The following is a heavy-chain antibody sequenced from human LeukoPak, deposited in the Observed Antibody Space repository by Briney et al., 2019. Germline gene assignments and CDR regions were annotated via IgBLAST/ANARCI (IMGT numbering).Heavy chain of an antibody. Sequence: PSETLSLTCTVSGGSISSYYWSWIRQPPGKGLEWIGYIYYSGSTNYNPSLKSRVTISVDTSKNQFSLKLSSVTAADTAVYYCARDNYYDSSGYYGFDYWGQGTLVTVSS. CDR2: IYYSGST. J-gene: IGHJ4*02. V-gene: IGHV4-59*01. CDR1: GGSISSYY. D-gene: IGHD3-22*01. CDR3: ARDNYYDSSGYYGFDY.